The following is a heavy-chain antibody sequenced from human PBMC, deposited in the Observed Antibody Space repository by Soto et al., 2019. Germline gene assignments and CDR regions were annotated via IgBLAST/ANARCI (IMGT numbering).Heavy chain of an antibody. J-gene: IGHJ6*03. V-gene: IGHV3-30*18. D-gene: IGHD4-4*01. Sequence: QVQLVESGGGVVQPGRSLRLSCAASGFTFSSYGMHWVRQAPGKGLEWVAVISYDGSNKYYADSVKGRFTISRDNSKNTLYLQLNSLRAEDTAVYYCAKDGASCGRNPDDYSPTYYYYYCMDVWGKGTTVTVSS. CDR3: AKDGASCGRNPDDYSPTYYYYYCMDV. CDR2: ISYDGSNK. CDR1: GFTFSSYG.